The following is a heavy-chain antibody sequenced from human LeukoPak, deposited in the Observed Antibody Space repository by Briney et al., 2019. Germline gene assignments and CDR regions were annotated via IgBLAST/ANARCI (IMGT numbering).Heavy chain of an antibody. V-gene: IGHV3-30-3*01. CDR2: ISYDGSNK. CDR1: GFTFSSYA. D-gene: IGHD3-22*01. CDR3: ARDKIGTMIVVVMYYFDY. J-gene: IGHJ4*02. Sequence: GGSLRLSCAASGFTFSSYAMHWVRQAPGKGLEWVAVISYDGSNKYYADSVKGRFTISRDNSKNTLYLQMNSLRAEDTAVYYCARDKIGTMIVVVMYYFDYWGQGTLVTVSS.